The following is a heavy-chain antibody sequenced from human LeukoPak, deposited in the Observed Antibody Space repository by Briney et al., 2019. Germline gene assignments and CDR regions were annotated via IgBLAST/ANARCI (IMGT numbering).Heavy chain of an antibody. CDR2: ISAYNGNT. Sequence: ASVKVSCKASGYTFTSYGISWVRQAPGQGLEWMGWISAYNGNTNYAQMLQGRVTMTTDTSTSTAYMELRSLRSDDTAVYYCARDQGKKRTIYFDYWGQGTLVTVSS. CDR3: ARDQGKKRTIYFDY. D-gene: IGHD1-1*01. J-gene: IGHJ4*02. CDR1: GYTFTSYG. V-gene: IGHV1-18*01.